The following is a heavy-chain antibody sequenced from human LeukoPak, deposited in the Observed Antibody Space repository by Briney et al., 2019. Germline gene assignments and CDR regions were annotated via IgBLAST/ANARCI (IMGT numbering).Heavy chain of an antibody. Sequence: ASVKVSCKASGYTFTGYYMHWVRQAPGQGLEWMGWINPNSGVTNYAQKFQGRVTMTRDTAISTAYLELSRLRSDDTAVYYCAREVYSSSKYYFDYWGQGTLVSASS. V-gene: IGHV1-2*02. J-gene: IGHJ4*02. CDR2: INPNSGVT. CDR1: GYTFTGYY. CDR3: AREVYSSSKYYFDY. D-gene: IGHD6-13*01.